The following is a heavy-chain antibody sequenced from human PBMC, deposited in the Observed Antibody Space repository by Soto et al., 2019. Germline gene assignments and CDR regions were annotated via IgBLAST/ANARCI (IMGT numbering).Heavy chain of an antibody. CDR3: ANTVWFGEDYYYYGMDV. Sequence: GGSLRLSCAASGFTFSSYAMHWVRQAPGKGLEWVAVISYDGSNKYYADSVKGRFTISRDNSKNTLYLQMNSLRAEDTAVYYCANTVWFGEDYYYYGMDVWGQGTTVTVSS. V-gene: IGHV3-30-3*01. CDR2: ISYDGSNK. J-gene: IGHJ6*02. CDR1: GFTFSSYA. D-gene: IGHD3-10*01.